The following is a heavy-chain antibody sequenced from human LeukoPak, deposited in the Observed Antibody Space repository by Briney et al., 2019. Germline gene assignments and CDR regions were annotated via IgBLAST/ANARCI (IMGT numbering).Heavy chain of an antibody. J-gene: IGHJ4*02. CDR2: IYTSGST. CDR3: ARVTRRRTTGEIFGRYLDY. D-gene: IGHD3-10*01. V-gene: IGHV4-4*07. CDR1: GGSISSYY. Sequence: SETLSLTCTVSGGSISSYYWSWIRQPAGKGLEWIGRIYTSGSTNYNPSLKSRVTMSVDTSKNQFSLKVSSVTAADTALYYCARVTRRRTTGEIFGRYLDYWGQGTLVTVSS.